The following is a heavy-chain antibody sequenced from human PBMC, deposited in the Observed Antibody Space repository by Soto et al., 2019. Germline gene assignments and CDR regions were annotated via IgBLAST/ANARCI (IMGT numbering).Heavy chain of an antibody. CDR2: ISAYNGNT. J-gene: IGHJ4*02. CDR3: ANLYDSSGYYYFDY. Sequence: QVKLVQSGAEVKKPGASGKVSCKASGYTFTSYGISWVRQAPGQGLEWMGWISAYNGNTNYAQKLQGRVTMTTDTSTSTAYMELRSLRSDDTAVYYCANLYDSSGYYYFDYWGQGTLVTVSS. CDR1: GYTFTSYG. D-gene: IGHD3-22*01. V-gene: IGHV1-18*01.